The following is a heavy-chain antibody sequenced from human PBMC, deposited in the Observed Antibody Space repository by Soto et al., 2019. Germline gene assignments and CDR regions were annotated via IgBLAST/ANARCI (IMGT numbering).Heavy chain of an antibody. V-gene: IGHV1-18*01. CDR2: ISAYNGNT. CDR1: GYTFTGYG. Sequence: QVQLGQSGAEVKKPGASVKVSCKASGYTFTGYGISWVRQAPGQGLEWMGWISAYNGNTNYAQKLQGRVTMTTDTSTSTAYMELRSLRSDDTAVYYCARRAWFGELSDAFDIWGQGTMVTVSS. D-gene: IGHD3-10*01. CDR3: ARRAWFGELSDAFDI. J-gene: IGHJ3*02.